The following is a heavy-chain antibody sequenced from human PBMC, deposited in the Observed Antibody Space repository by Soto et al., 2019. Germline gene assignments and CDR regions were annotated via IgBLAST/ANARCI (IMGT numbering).Heavy chain of an antibody. V-gene: IGHV4-59*01. Sequence: PSETLSLTRSVSGSSIRNYYWSWIRQPPGKGLEWIGNIYYTGSTNYNPSLKGRVFISVDSSRRQLSLRLNSLTAADTAVYYCTRVGGYYGDYPNFGYWGQGALVTVSS. CDR3: TRVGGYYGDYPNFGY. CDR2: IYYTGST. D-gene: IGHD4-17*01. J-gene: IGHJ4*02. CDR1: GSSIRNYY.